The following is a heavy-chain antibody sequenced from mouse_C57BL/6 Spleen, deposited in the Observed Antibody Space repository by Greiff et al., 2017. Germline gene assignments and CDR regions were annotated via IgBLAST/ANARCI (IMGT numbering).Heavy chain of an antibody. CDR3: ARSGRNDGDTYWDVEV. CDR2: INPSSGYT. V-gene: IGHV1-4*01. J-gene: IGHJ1*01. CDR1: GYTFTSYT. D-gene: IGHD2-13*01. Sequence: VQLQQSGAELARPGASVKMSCKASGYTFTSYTMHWVKQRPGQGLEWIGYINPSSGYTKYNQKFKDKATLTADKSSSTAYMQLSSLTSEESAVYYCARSGRNDGDTYWDVEVWGAGTTVTVSS.